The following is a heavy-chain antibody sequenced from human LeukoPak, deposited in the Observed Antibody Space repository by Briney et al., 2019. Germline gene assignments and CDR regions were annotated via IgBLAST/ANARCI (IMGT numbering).Heavy chain of an antibody. CDR1: GFTFSSYT. J-gene: IGHJ4*02. V-gene: IGHV3-21*01. CDR2: ISGSSRHK. D-gene: IGHD3-3*01. CDR3: ARTANFAAGYYLAC. Sequence: GGSLRLSCSASGFTFSSYTVNWVRQPPGKGLEGVSSISGSSRHKYYADSVKGRFTIPRDNAKNSLYLQMNSLRAEDPAVYYCARTANFAAGYYLACRGQGSLVTVSS.